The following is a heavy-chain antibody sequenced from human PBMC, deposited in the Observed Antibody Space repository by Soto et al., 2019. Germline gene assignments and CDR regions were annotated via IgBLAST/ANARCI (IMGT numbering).Heavy chain of an antibody. CDR1: GFTFSRYG. J-gene: IGHJ6*02. D-gene: IGHD1-26*01. Sequence: GGSLRLSCAASGFTFSRYGMHWVRQAPGKGLEWVAVISDDGTDKYHADSAKGRFTISRDNSKNTLYLQMNSLRAEDTAVYYCAKIYGSTPPGYYGMDAWGQCTSVTVSS. CDR2: ISDDGTDK. V-gene: IGHV3-30*18. CDR3: AKIYGSTPPGYYGMDA.